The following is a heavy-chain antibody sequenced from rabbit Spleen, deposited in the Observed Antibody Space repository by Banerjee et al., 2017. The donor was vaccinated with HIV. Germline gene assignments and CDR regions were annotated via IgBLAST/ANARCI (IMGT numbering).Heavy chain of an antibody. CDR3: VRDQAHMLDL. J-gene: IGHJ4*01. CDR2: IDPVFGST. V-gene: IGHV1S47*01. Sequence: QEQLEESGGGLVKPEGSLTLTCKASGFDFSHYGVSWVRQAPGKGLEWIGYIDPVFGSTHYASWVNGRFTISSHNAQNTLYLQLNSLTAADTATYFCVRDQAHMLDLWGPGTLVTVS. CDR1: GFDFSHYG. D-gene: IGHD1-1*01.